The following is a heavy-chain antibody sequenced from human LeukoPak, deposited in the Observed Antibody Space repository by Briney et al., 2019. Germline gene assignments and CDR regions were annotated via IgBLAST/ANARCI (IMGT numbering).Heavy chain of an antibody. J-gene: IGHJ4*02. V-gene: IGHV3-43*02. CDR2: ISGDGGAT. CDR1: GSTFDDYV. CDR3: AKGGYTYGGRLFDY. Sequence: GGSLRLSCAASGSTFDDYVMHWVRQAPGKGLEWVSFISGDGGATYYADSAKGRFTISRDNGRKSLYLQMDSLRTEDTALYYCAKGGYTYGGRLFDYWGQGTLVTVSS. D-gene: IGHD5-18*01.